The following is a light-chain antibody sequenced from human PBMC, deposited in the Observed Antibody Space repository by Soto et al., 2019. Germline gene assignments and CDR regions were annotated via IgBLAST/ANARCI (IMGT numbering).Light chain of an antibody. CDR1: QSISGW. V-gene: IGKV1-5*01. CDR2: NVS. Sequence: DTQMTQCPSTLAGSVVDRVXIXCRARQSISGWLAWYRQKPGKAPKLLINNVSSLQSGVPSRFSGSGSGTEFTLAISSLQPDDFATYYCQHYGGMWTFGQGTKVDI. CDR3: QHYGGMWT. J-gene: IGKJ1*01.